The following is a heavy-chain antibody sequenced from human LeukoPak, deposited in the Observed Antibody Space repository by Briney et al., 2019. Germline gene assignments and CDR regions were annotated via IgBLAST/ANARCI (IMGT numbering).Heavy chain of an antibody. Sequence: PSETLSLTCTVSGGSISSYYWSWIRQPPGKGLEWIGYIYTSGSTKYNPSLKNRVTISVDTSKNQFPLKQSYVTAADTAVYYCAKDLSYPSIAAGYFDLWGRGTLVTVSS. D-gene: IGHD6-13*01. V-gene: IGHV4-4*08. J-gene: IGHJ2*01. CDR3: AKDLSYPSIAAGYFDL. CDR2: IYTSGST. CDR1: GGSISSYY.